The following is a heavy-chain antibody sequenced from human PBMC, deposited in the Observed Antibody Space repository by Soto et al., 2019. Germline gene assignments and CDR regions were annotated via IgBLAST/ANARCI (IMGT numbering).Heavy chain of an antibody. D-gene: IGHD1-1*01. Sequence: EVQLLESGGGLVQPGGSVRLSCASSGFTFNCYAMSWVRQAPGKGLEWVSSISVRGGMTYYADSVKGRFTISRDNFNNTLYLQMNSLRVEDTAVYYCAKVGRAYGRGWNGEDYWGQGTLVNVSS. CDR3: AKVGRAYGRGWNGEDY. CDR2: ISVRGGMT. CDR1: GFTFNCYA. V-gene: IGHV3-23*01. J-gene: IGHJ4*02.